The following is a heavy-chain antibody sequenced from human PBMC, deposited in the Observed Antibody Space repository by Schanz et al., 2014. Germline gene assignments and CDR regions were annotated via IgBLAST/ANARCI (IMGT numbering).Heavy chain of an antibody. CDR1: GGSISRHY. V-gene: IGHV4-59*11. Sequence: QVQLQESGPGLVKPSETLSLTCTVSGGSISRHYWSWIRQPPGKGLEWIGYISYTGSTNYNPSLKSRVTISLDTSKNEFFLRLTSLTAADTAVYYCARQRSYFYAMDVWGQGTTVTVSS. CDR2: ISYTGST. CDR3: ARQRSYFYAMDV. J-gene: IGHJ6*02.